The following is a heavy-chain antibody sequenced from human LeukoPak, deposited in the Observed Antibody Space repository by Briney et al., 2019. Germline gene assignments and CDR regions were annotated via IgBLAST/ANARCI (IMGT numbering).Heavy chain of an antibody. CDR1: GSTFSSYA. Sequence: PGGSLRLSCAASGSTFSSYAMHWVRQAPGKGLEWVAVISYDGSNKYYADSVKGRFTISRDNSKNTLYLQMNSLRAEDTAVYYCARDLGRAVEMATITGFDYWGQGTLVTVSS. CDR2: ISYDGSNK. CDR3: ARDLGRAVEMATITGFDY. J-gene: IGHJ4*02. D-gene: IGHD5-24*01. V-gene: IGHV3-30*04.